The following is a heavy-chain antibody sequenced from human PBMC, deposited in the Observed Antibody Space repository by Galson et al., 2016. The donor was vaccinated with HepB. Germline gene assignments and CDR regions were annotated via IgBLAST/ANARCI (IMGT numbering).Heavy chain of an antibody. CDR1: GFTFSSYA. J-gene: IGHJ3*02. CDR3: ARDGTLTTPNAFDI. Sequence: SLRLSCAASGFTFSSYAMNWVRQAPGKGLEWVAVISYDGSNRYYADSVKGLFTISRDSSKTTLYLQTTSLRAEDTAVYYCARDGTLTTPNAFDIWGQGTMVTVSS. D-gene: IGHD4-17*01. V-gene: IGHV3-30-3*01. CDR2: ISYDGSNR.